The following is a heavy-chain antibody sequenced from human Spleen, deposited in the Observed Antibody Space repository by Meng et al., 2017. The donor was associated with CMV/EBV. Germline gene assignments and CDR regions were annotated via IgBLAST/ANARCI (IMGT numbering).Heavy chain of an antibody. V-gene: IGHV4-39*07. CDR1: GDFIRSSAYY. J-gene: IGHJ4*02. CDR2: IYESGSA. CDR3: ARERRYYGSRSPDN. D-gene: IGHD3-10*01. Sequence: SETLSLTCAVSGDFIRSSAYYWGWIRQPPGKGLEWIGSIYESGSAYYNPPLKSRVTMSVDTSKNQFSLKLSSMTAADTAVYYCARERRYYGSRSPDNWGQGTLVTVSS.